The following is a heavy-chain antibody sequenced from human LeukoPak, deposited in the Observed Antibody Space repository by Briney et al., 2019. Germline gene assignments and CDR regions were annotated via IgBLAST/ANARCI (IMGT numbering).Heavy chain of an antibody. CDR1: GFTFSSYS. CDR3: ARDVGATFWFDP. V-gene: IGHV3-21*01. D-gene: IGHD1-26*01. CDR2: ISSSSSYI. Sequence: GGSLRRSCAASGFTFSSYSMNWVRQAPGKGLEWVSSISSSSSYIYYADSVKGRFTISRDNAKNSLYLQMNSLRAEDTAVYYCARDVGATFWFDPWGQGTLVTVSS. J-gene: IGHJ5*02.